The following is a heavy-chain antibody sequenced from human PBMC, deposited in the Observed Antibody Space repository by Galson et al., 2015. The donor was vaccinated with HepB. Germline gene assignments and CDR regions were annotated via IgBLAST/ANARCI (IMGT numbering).Heavy chain of an antibody. CDR3: ARDLDLVLTGYYVYYYYGMGV. Sequence: SLRLSCAASGFTFSSYWMHWVRQAPGKGLVWVSHINSDGRSTTYADSVKGRFTISRDNAKNTLYLQMNRLRAGDTAVYYCARDLDLVLTGYYVYYYYGMGVWRRRTTVTVSS. J-gene: IGHJ6*01. D-gene: IGHD3-9*01. CDR2: INSDGRST. V-gene: IGHV3-74*01. CDR1: GFTFSSYW.